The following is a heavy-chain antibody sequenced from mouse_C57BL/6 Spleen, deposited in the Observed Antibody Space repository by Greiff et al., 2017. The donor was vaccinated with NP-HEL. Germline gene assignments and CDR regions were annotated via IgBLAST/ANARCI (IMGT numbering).Heavy chain of an antibody. V-gene: IGHV7-3*01. CDR3: ARYEYFDV. CDR1: GFTFTDYY. CDR2: IRNKANGYTT. Sequence: EVMLVESGGGLVQPGGSLSLSCAASGFTFTDYYMSWVRQPPGKALEWLGFIRNKANGYTTEYSASVKGRFTISRDNSQSILYLQMNALRAEDGATYYCARYEYFDVWGTGTTVTVSS. J-gene: IGHJ1*03.